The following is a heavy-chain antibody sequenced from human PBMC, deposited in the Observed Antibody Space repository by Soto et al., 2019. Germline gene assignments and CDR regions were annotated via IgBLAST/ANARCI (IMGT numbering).Heavy chain of an antibody. CDR2: IYPGDQET. Sequence: GESLKISCQCSGYTFSNFWIGWVRQLPGRGLEWMGIIYPGDQETRYSPSFPGKVTISADKSINTAYLQWNSLEASDTAFYFCARSPRSSPYFDYWGQGALVTVSS. D-gene: IGHD6-13*01. V-gene: IGHV5-51*01. J-gene: IGHJ4*02. CDR3: ARSPRSSPYFDY. CDR1: GYTFSNFW.